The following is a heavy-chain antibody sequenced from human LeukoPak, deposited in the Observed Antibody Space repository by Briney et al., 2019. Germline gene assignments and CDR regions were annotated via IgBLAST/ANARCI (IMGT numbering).Heavy chain of an antibody. Sequence: GASVKVSCKASGYTFTSYYMHWVRQAPGQGLEWMGIINPSGGSTSYAQKFQGRVTMTRDVSTSTVYMELSSLRSGDTAVYYCAVAKGSSTIFGVVVNYFDYWGQRTLVTVSS. CDR2: INPSGGST. CDR3: AVAKGSSTIFGVVVNYFDY. D-gene: IGHD3-3*01. V-gene: IGHV1-46*01. J-gene: IGHJ4*02. CDR1: GYTFTSYY.